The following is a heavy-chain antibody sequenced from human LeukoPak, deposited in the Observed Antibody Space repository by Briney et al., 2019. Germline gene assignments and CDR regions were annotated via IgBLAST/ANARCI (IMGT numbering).Heavy chain of an antibody. V-gene: IGHV3-30*18. J-gene: IGHJ4*02. CDR2: ISNDGSNK. Sequence: GGSLRLSCAASGFTFSNYGIHWVRQTPGKGLEWVAVISNDGSNKYYVDSVKGRFTISRDNSENTLYLQMNSLRAEDTAVYYCAKETGRWELEWGQGTLVTVSS. D-gene: IGHD1-26*01. CDR1: GFTFSNYG. CDR3: AKETGRWELE.